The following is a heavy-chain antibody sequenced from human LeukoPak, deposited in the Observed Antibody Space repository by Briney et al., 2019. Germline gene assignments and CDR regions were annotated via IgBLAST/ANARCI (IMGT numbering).Heavy chain of an antibody. D-gene: IGHD3-10*01. V-gene: IGHV3-48*03. J-gene: IGHJ4*02. Sequence: PGGSLRLSCAASGFTLSSYEMNWVRQAPGKGLEWVSCISSSGSTIYYADSVKGRFTISRDNSKNTLYLQMNSLRAEDTAVYYCARDYGSGSYYFGYWGQGTLVTVSS. CDR1: GFTLSSYE. CDR3: ARDYGSGSYYFGY. CDR2: ISSSGSTI.